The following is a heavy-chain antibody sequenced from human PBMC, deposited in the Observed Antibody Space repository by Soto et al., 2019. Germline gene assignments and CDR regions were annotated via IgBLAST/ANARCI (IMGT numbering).Heavy chain of an antibody. D-gene: IGHD2-21*02. J-gene: IGHJ4*02. V-gene: IGHV4-39*01. Sequence: SETLSLTCTVSGGSINSRSYYWGWIRQSPGKGLEWIGSIYYSGSTYYNPSLKSRVAMSVDASKNQFSLKLRSVSAADTAVYYCARQRTSVVTQAYFDDWGQGSLVTVSS. CDR2: IYYSGST. CDR3: ARQRTSVVTQAYFDD. CDR1: GGSINSRSYY.